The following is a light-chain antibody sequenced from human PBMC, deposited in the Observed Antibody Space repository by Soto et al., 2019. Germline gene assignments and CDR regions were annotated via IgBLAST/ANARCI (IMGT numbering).Light chain of an antibody. V-gene: IGLV1-44*01. CDR1: SSNIGSNT. CDR2: SNN. Sequence: QAVVTQPPSVSGTPGQRVTISCSGSSSNIGSNTVNWYQQLPGTAPKLLIYSNNQRPSGVPDRFSGSKSGTSASLAISGLQSEDEADYYCAAWDDSLNGPYVFGTGTKLTVL. J-gene: IGLJ1*01. CDR3: AAWDDSLNGPYV.